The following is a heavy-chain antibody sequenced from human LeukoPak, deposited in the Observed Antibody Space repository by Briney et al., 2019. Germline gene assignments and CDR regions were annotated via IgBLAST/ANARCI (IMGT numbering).Heavy chain of an antibody. Sequence: GGTLRLSCAASGFTFISYGMSWVRQAPGKGLEWVSTIRGTGDTTYYADSVKGRFTISRDNSKNTLYLQMNSVRVEDTAVYYCAKGTYGSGTYGAHDYWGQGTLVIVSS. J-gene: IGHJ4*02. CDR3: AKGTYGSGTYGAHDY. V-gene: IGHV3-23*01. CDR1: GFTFISYG. CDR2: IRGTGDTT. D-gene: IGHD3-10*01.